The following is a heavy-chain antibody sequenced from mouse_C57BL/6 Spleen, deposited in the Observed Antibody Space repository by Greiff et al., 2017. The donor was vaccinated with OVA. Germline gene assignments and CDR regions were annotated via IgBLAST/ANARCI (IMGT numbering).Heavy chain of an antibody. CDR3: ARHGPWDGGRYYFDY. D-gene: IGHD1-1*02. CDR1: GYTFTEYT. V-gene: IGHV1-62-2*01. Sequence: VKLMESGAELVKPGASVKLSCKASGYTFTEYTIHWVKQRSGQGLEWIGWFYPGSGSIKYNEKFKDKATLTADKSSSTVYMELSRLTSEDSAVYFCARHGPWDGGRYYFDYWGQGTTLTVSS. CDR2: FYPGSGSI. J-gene: IGHJ2*01.